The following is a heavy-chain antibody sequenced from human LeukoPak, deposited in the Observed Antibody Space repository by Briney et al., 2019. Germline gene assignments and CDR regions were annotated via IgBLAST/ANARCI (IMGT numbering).Heavy chain of an antibody. D-gene: IGHD6-6*01. J-gene: IGHJ6*03. CDR2: INHSGST. CDR3: ARRTSIAARPYYYYYYMDV. CDR1: GGSFSGYY. Sequence: PSETLSLTCAVYGGSFSGYYRGWIRQPPGKGLEWIGEINHSGSTNYNPSLKSRVTISVDTSKNQFSLKLSSVTAADTAVYYCARRTSIAARPYYYYYYMDVWGKGTTVTVSS. V-gene: IGHV4-34*01.